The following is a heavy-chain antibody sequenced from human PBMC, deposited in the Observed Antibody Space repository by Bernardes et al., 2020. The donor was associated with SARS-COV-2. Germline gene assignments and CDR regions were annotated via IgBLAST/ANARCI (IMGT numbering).Heavy chain of an antibody. J-gene: IGHJ3*02. Sequence: GGSLRLSRAASGFTFSSYGMHWVRQAPGKGLEWVAVIWYDGSNKYYADSVKGRFTISRDNSKNTLYLQMNSLRAEDTAVYYCAREASSSWYSWGADAFDIWGLGTMVTVSS. D-gene: IGHD6-13*01. CDR3: AREASSSWYSWGADAFDI. V-gene: IGHV3-33*01. CDR1: GFTFSSYG. CDR2: IWYDGSNK.